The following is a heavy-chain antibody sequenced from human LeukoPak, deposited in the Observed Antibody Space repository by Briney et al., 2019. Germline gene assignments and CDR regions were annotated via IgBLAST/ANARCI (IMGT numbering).Heavy chain of an antibody. V-gene: IGHV3-74*01. Sequence: QSGGSLRLSCAASGFTFSSYWMHWVRQAPGKGLVWVSRINSDGSSTSYADSVKGRFTISRDNAKNTLDLQMNNLRAEDTAVYYCARIGYYYESSGYYYHFDYWGQGTLVTVSS. CDR3: ARIGYYYESSGYYYHFDY. CDR1: GFTFSSYW. D-gene: IGHD3-22*01. J-gene: IGHJ4*02. CDR2: INSDGSST.